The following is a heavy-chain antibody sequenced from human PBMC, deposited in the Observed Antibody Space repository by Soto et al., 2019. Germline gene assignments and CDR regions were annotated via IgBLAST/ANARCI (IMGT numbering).Heavy chain of an antibody. CDR2: IYHSGST. CDR3: ARGNYDYVWGSYRSNYFDY. Sequence: SETLSLTCAVSGYSISSGYYWGWIRQPPGKGLEWIGSIYHSGSTYYNPPLKSRVTISVDTSKNQFSLKLSSVTAADTAVYYCARGNYDYVWGSYRSNYFDYWGQGTLVTVSS. V-gene: IGHV4-38-2*01. CDR1: GYSISSGYY. D-gene: IGHD3-16*02. J-gene: IGHJ4*02.